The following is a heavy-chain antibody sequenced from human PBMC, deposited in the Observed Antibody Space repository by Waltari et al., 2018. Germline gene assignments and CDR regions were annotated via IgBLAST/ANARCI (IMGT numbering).Heavy chain of an antibody. V-gene: IGHV1-3*01. Sequence: QVQLVQSGAEVKKPGASVKVSCKASGYTFTSYAMHWVRQAPGQRLEWMGWINAGNGNTKYSQKFQGRVTITRDTSASTAYMELSSLRSEDTAVYYCARDMIAAAGFDAFDIRGQGTMVTVSS. D-gene: IGHD6-13*01. CDR2: INAGNGNT. CDR1: GYTFTSYA. CDR3: ARDMIAAAGFDAFDI. J-gene: IGHJ3*02.